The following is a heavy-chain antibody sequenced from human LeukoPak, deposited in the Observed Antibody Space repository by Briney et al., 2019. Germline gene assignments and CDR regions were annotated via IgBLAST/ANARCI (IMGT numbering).Heavy chain of an antibody. CDR3: ARAGITGYFDY. Sequence: GGSLRLSCAASGFTFSSYSMNWVRQAPGKGLEWVSYISSSGSTIYYADSVKGRFTISRDNAKNSLYLQMNSLRAEDTAVYYCARAGITGYFDYWGQGTLVTVSS. J-gene: IGHJ4*02. V-gene: IGHV3-48*04. CDR2: ISSSGSTI. D-gene: IGHD3-3*01. CDR1: GFTFSSYS.